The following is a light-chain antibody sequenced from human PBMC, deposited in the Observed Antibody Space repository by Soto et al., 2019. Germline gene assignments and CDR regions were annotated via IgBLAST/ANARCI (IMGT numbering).Light chain of an antibody. V-gene: IGKV1-39*01. CDR1: QTINSY. CDR2: TAS. Sequence: DIQLTQSPSSLSASVGDRVTITCRASQTINSYLNWYQQKPGKAPNLLIYTASNLQSGVPSRFSGSGSGTYFTLTISSLQPEDFATYYCHQSHSAPQPFGQGTKLQIK. CDR3: HQSHSAPQP. J-gene: IGKJ2*01.